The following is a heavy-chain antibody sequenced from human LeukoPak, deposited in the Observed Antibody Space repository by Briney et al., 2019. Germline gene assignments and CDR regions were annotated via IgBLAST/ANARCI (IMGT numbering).Heavy chain of an antibody. Sequence: GGSLRLSCAASGFTFSSYWMHWVRQVPGKGLVWVSRINSDGSSTSYADSVKGRFTISRDNAKNTLYVQMNSLRAEDTAVYYCSTGSGHAFDIWGRGTMVTVSS. V-gene: IGHV3-74*01. CDR1: GFTFSSYW. CDR3: STGSGHAFDI. CDR2: INSDGSST. D-gene: IGHD3-10*01. J-gene: IGHJ3*02.